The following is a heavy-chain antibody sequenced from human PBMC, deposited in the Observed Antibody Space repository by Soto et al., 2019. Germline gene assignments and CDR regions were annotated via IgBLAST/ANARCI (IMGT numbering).Heavy chain of an antibody. CDR1: GYSISSGYY. CDR3: ARDTYYYDSSGYYDGYYGMDV. J-gene: IGHJ6*02. D-gene: IGHD3-22*01. Sequence: PSETLSLTCAVSGYSISSGYYWGWIRQPPGKGLEWIGSIYHSGSTYYNPSLKSRVTISVDTSKNQFSLKLSSVTAADTAVYYCARDTYYYDSSGYYDGYYGMDVWGQGTTVTVSS. CDR2: IYHSGST. V-gene: IGHV4-38-2*02.